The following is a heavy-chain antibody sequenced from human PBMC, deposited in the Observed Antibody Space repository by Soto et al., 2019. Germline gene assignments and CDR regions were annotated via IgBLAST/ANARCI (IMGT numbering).Heavy chain of an antibody. J-gene: IGHJ4*02. CDR2: IIPIFGTA. CDR1: GVTFSSYA. D-gene: IGHD3-22*01. CDR3: ARHFYDSSGYYPFDY. V-gene: IGHV1-69*13. Sequence: SVKVSCKASGVTFSSYAISWVRQAPGQGLEWMGGIIPIFGTANYAQKFQGRVTITADESTSTAYMELSSLRSEDTAVYYCARHFYDSSGYYPFDYWGQGTLVTVSS.